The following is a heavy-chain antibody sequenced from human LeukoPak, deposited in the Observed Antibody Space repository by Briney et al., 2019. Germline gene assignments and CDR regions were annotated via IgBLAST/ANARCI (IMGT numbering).Heavy chain of an antibody. V-gene: IGHV3-23*01. D-gene: IGHD3-22*01. CDR3: AKKTWDSSAWYFFDY. Sequence: GGSLRLSCAASGFSFSRFAMSWVRQAPGKGLEWVSAISDSGGRINYADSVKGRFTISRDNSKNTLYLQMNSLRAEDTAVYYCAKKTWDSSAWYFFDYWGQGTLVTVPS. CDR2: ISDSGGRI. J-gene: IGHJ4*02. CDR1: GFSFSRFA.